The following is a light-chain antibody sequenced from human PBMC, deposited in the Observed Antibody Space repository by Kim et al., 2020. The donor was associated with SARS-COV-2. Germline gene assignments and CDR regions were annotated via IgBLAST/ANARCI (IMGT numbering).Light chain of an antibody. J-gene: IGLJ1*01. Sequence: QRVTMSCRGRSSNIGSGVDVHWYQQLPGTAPKLLIYANTRRPSGVPDRLSGSKSGTSASLAITGLQAGDEADYYCQSYDNSLNAYVFGTGTKVTVL. V-gene: IGLV1-40*01. CDR1: SSNIGSGVD. CDR2: ANT. CDR3: QSYDNSLNAYV.